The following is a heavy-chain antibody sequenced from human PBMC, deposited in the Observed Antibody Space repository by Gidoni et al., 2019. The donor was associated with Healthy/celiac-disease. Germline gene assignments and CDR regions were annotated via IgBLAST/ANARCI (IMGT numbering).Heavy chain of an antibody. CDR3: ARESGTTRIFDY. J-gene: IGHJ4*02. Sequence: QVQRVESGGGVVQPGRSLRRSCAGSGVTFSSYGMHWVRQAPGKGLEWVAVIWYDGSNKYYADSVKGRFTISRDNSKNTLYLQMNSLRAEDTAVYYCARESGTTRIFDYWGQGTLVTVSS. CDR2: IWYDGSNK. V-gene: IGHV3-33*01. CDR1: GVTFSSYG. D-gene: IGHD2-2*01.